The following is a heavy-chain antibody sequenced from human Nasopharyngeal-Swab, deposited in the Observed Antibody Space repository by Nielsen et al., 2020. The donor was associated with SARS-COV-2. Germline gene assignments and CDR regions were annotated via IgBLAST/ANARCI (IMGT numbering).Heavy chain of an antibody. CDR3: ARYGAGGSRITMVRGYMDV. Sequence: SETLSLTCAVYGGSFSGYYWSWTRQPPGQGLEWIGEINHSGSTNYNPSLKSRVTISVDTSKNQFSLKLSSVTAADTAVYYCARYGAGGSRITMVRGYMDVWGKGTTVTVSS. J-gene: IGHJ6*03. CDR1: GGSFSGYY. CDR2: INHSGST. V-gene: IGHV4-34*01. D-gene: IGHD3-10*01.